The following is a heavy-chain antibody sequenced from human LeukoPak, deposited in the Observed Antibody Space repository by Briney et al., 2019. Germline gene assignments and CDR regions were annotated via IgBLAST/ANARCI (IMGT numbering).Heavy chain of an antibody. D-gene: IGHD3-3*01. CDR3: ARGSRFGVVGRDAFDI. V-gene: IGHV3-30*04. CDR2: ISYDGSNK. Sequence: PGGSLRLSCAASGFTFSSYAMHWVRQAPGKGLEWVAVISYDGSNKYYADSVKGRFTISRDNSKNTLYLQMNSLRAEDTAVYYCARGSRFGVVGRDAFDIWGQGTVVTVSS. J-gene: IGHJ3*02. CDR1: GFTFSSYA.